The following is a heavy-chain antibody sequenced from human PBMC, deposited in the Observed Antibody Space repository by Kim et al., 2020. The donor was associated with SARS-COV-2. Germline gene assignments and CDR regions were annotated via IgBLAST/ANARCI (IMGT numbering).Heavy chain of an antibody. Sequence: GGSLRLSCAASGFTFDDYAMHWVRQAPGKGLEWVSGISWNSGSIGYADSVKGRFTISRDNAKNSLYLQMNSLRAEDTALYYCAKGIGELLKYYFDYWGQGTLVTVSS. J-gene: IGHJ4*02. CDR1: GFTFDDYA. D-gene: IGHD1-26*01. CDR3: AKGIGELLKYYFDY. CDR2: ISWNSGSI. V-gene: IGHV3-9*01.